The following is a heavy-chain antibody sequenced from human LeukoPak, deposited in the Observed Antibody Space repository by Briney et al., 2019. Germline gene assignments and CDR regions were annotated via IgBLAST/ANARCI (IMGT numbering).Heavy chain of an antibody. Sequence: GGSLRLSCAASGFTFSSYGMSWVRQAPGKGLEWVSGLSGSGGTTYYADSVKGRFTISRDNSKNTLFLQMNSLRAEDTAVYYCAKDQIRGVIGNWGQGTLVTVSS. V-gene: IGHV3-23*01. CDR1: GFTFSSYG. J-gene: IGHJ4*02. CDR2: LSGSGGTT. CDR3: AKDQIRGVIGN. D-gene: IGHD3-10*01.